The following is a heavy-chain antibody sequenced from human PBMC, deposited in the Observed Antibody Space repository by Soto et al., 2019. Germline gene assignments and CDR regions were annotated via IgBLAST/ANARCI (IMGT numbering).Heavy chain of an antibody. CDR3: AKSLRLTGPYLYFDL. J-gene: IGHJ2*01. D-gene: IGHD3-9*01. Sequence: EVQLLESGGGLVQPGGSLRLSCAASGFTFSSYAMSWVRQAPGKGLELVSAISGSGGSTYYADSVKGRFTISRDNSENPLYLQMNRLRAGDTVVYDCAKSLRLTGPYLYFDLWGRGTLVTVSS. V-gene: IGHV3-23*01. CDR1: GFTFSSYA. CDR2: ISGSGGST.